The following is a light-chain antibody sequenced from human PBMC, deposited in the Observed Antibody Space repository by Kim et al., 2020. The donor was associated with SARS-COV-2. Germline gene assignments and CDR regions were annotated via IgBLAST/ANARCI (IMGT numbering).Light chain of an antibody. V-gene: IGKV1-13*02. CDR2: EVS. CDR3: QRVA. CDR1: QVITGG. J-gene: IGKJ4*02. Sequence: SLSASVGGRVTITCRASQVITGGLAWYQQKPGKTLKLLIYEVSTLQSGVPSRFSGSGSGTDFTLTINRLQPEDFATYYCQRVAFGGGTRVEIK.